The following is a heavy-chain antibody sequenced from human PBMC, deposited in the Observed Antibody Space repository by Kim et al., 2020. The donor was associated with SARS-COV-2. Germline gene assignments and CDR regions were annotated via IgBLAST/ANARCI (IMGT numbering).Heavy chain of an antibody. J-gene: IGHJ4*02. CDR3: ARRGLDKDY. V-gene: IGHV4-39*01. CDR2: SGTT. D-gene: IGHD5-12*01. Sequence: SGTTYYKPSLKSRVTISVEASKNRYSLKLSSVTAADTAVYYCARRGLDKDYWRQGTLVSVSS.